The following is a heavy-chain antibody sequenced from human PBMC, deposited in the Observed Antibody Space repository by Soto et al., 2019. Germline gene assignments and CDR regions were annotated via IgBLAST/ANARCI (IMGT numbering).Heavy chain of an antibody. Sequence: QVQLVESGGGVVQPGRSLRLSCAASGFTFSSYGMHWVRQAPGKGLEWVAVIWYDGSNKYYADSVKGRFTISRDNSKNTLYLQMNSLRAEDTAVYYCARDGRWEPYGHYYSGMDVWGQGTTVTVSS. J-gene: IGHJ6*02. CDR1: GFTFSSYG. V-gene: IGHV3-33*01. CDR2: IWYDGSNK. CDR3: ARDGRWEPYGHYYSGMDV. D-gene: IGHD1-26*01.